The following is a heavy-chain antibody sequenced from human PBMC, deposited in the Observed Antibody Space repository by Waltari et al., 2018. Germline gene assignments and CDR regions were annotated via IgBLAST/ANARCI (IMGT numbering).Heavy chain of an antibody. CDR2: INTNTHNP. V-gene: IGHV7-4-1*02. CDR3: ARELLGGGAFDS. D-gene: IGHD3-16*01. Sequence: QVQLVQAGSELKKPGASGKVSCKASGYRFTDHAMNWVRQAPVHGLQFLGWINTNTHNPFYERGFAGRFVFSLDTSISTVYLEINSLKTEDNAVYYCARELLGGGAFDSWGQGTLVSVSS. CDR1: GYRFTDHA. J-gene: IGHJ4*02.